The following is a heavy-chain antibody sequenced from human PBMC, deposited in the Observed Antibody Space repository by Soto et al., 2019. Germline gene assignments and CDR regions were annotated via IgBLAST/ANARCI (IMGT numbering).Heavy chain of an antibody. J-gene: IGHJ4*02. V-gene: IGHV5-10-1*01. CDR3: ARQIYDSDTGPNFQYYFDS. CDR1: GYSFAGYW. D-gene: IGHD3-22*01. CDR2: IDPSDSQT. Sequence: GESLKISCKGSGYSFAGYWITWVREKPGKGLEWMGRIDPSDSQTYYSPSFRGHVTISATRSITTVFLQWSSLRASDTAMYYCARQIYDSDTGPNFQYYFDSWGQGTPVTISS.